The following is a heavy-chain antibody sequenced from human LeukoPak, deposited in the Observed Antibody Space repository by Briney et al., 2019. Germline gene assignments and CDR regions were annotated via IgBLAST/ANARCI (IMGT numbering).Heavy chain of an antibody. D-gene: IGHD6-13*01. J-gene: IGHJ4*02. CDR2: INPSGGST. CDR3: ARIRTAGGPEY. CDR1: GYSFTSYY. V-gene: IGHV1-46*01. Sequence: ASVKVSCKASGYSFTSYYMHWVRQAPGQGLEWMGIINPSGGSTNYAQKFQGRVTMTGDTSTSTVYMELSSLKSEDTAVYYCARIRTAGGPEYWGQGTLVTVSS.